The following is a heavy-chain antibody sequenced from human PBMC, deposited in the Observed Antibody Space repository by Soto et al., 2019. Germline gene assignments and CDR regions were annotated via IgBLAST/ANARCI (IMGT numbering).Heavy chain of an antibody. CDR1: GGSISSYY. J-gene: IGHJ4*02. D-gene: IGHD6-13*01. CDR2: IYYSGST. V-gene: IGHV4-59*01. Sequence: KASETLSLTCTVSGGSISSYYWSWIRQPPGKGLEWIGYIYYSGSTNYNPSLKSRVTISVDTSKNQFSLKLSSVTAADTAVYYCARSSGEEYSSSWFLDYWGQGTLVTVSS. CDR3: ARSSGEEYSSSWFLDY.